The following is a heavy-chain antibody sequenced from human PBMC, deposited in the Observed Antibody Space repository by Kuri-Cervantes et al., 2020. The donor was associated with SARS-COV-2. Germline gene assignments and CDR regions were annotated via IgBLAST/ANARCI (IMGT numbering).Heavy chain of an antibody. CDR2: IKQDGIEK. V-gene: IGHV3-7*01. J-gene: IGHJ3*02. CDR1: GFPFSTHW. D-gene: IGHD2-21*02. Sequence: GESLKISCAASGFPFSTHWMTWVRQAPGKGLEWVANIKQDGIEKYYVDSVKGRFTISRDNAKNSLYLQMNSLRADDTAVYYCANENCGGDCLIGAFDIWGQGTMVTVSS. CDR3: ANENCGGDCLIGAFDI.